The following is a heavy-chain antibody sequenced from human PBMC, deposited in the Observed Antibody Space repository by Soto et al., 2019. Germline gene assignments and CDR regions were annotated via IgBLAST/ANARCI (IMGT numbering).Heavy chain of an antibody. Sequence: PSETLSLTCTVSGGSISSYYWSWIRQPPGKGLEWIGYIYYSGSTNYNPSLKSRVTISVDTSKNQFSLKLSSVTAADTAVYYCARVHHGVGSGWMNGMDVWGQGTTVTVSS. CDR2: IYYSGST. V-gene: IGHV4-59*01. CDR3: ARVHHGVGSGWMNGMDV. J-gene: IGHJ6*02. D-gene: IGHD6-19*01. CDR1: GGSISSYY.